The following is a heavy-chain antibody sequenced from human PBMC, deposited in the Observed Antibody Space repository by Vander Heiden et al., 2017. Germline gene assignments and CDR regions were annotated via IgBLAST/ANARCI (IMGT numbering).Heavy chain of an antibody. CDR2: IRDKVNDYTT. D-gene: IGHD3-10*01. CDR3: TRKSGSSLDD. J-gene: IGHJ4*02. CDR1: GFIFSDNH. V-gene: IGHV3-72*01. Sequence: QLVESGGGFVQPGWSLRLPCVAAGFIFSDNHMDCVRQAPGKGPEWVGRIRDKVNDYTTEYAASVKGRFTISRDDTSNSLFLRMDSLKTEDTAVYYCTRKSGSSLDDWGQGTLVTVSS.